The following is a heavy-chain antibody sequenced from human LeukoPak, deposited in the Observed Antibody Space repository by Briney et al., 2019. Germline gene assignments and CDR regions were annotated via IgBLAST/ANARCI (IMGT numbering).Heavy chain of an antibody. CDR1: GGSISSYY. V-gene: IGHV4-59*01. J-gene: IGHJ3*02. CDR2: IYYSGST. CDR3: AREEDRVGGCSGGSCYSVAFDI. D-gene: IGHD2-15*01. Sequence: SETLSLTCTVSGGSISSYYWSWIRQPPGKGLEWIGYIYYSGSTNYNPSLKSRVTISVDTSKNQFSLKLSSVTAADTAVYYCAREEDRVGGCSGGSCYSVAFDIWGQGTMVTVSS.